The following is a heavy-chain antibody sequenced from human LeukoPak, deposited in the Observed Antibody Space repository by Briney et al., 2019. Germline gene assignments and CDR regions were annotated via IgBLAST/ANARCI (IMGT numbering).Heavy chain of an antibody. J-gene: IGHJ4*02. CDR3: ARGQISRKHFDY. V-gene: IGHV4-34*01. CDR2: INHSGNT. CDR1: GGSFSGYH. D-gene: IGHD1-14*01. Sequence: SETLSLTCAVSGGSFSGYHWGWVRQPPGKGLEWIGEINHSGNTNYNSSLKSRVTLSIDTSKNQLSLKLRSVTVADTAVYYCARGQISRKHFDYWGRGTLVTVYS.